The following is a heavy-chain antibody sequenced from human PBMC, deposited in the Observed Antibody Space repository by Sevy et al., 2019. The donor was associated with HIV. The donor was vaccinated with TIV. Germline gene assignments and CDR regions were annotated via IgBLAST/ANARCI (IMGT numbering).Heavy chain of an antibody. J-gene: IGHJ6*02. Sequence: GGSLRLSCAASGLTFSDYYMSWIRQAPGKGLEWLSYISSSGTTLYSADSVKGRFAISRDNAKNSLYLQMNSLRAEDTAVYYCAKDFTGYNGMDVWGQGTMVTVSS. V-gene: IGHV3-11*04. CDR3: AKDFTGYNGMDV. D-gene: IGHD3-9*01. CDR2: ISSSGTTL. CDR1: GLTFSDYY.